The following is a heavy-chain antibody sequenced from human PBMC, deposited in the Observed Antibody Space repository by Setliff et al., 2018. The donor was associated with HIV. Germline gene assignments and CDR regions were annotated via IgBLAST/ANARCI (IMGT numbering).Heavy chain of an antibody. V-gene: IGHV1-2*02. CDR3: ARDFRSIRCGYVDYFDY. Sequence: GASVKVSCKASEYRFIGYYIHWVRQAPGQGPEWMGWINPKSGATTYAQKFQGRVTMTRDTSISTAYMELSRLRADDTAVYYCARDFRSIRCGYVDYFDYWGQGTLVTVSS. J-gene: IGHJ4*02. D-gene: IGHD6-25*01. CDR2: INPKSGAT. CDR1: EYRFIGYY.